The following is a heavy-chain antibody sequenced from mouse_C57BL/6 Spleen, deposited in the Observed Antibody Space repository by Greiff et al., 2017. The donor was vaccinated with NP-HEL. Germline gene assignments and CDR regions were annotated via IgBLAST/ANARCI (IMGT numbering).Heavy chain of an antibody. Sequence: EVQLQQSGAELVRPGASVKLSCTASGFNITDYYMHWVKQRPEQGLEWIGRIDPEDGDTEYAPKFQSKATMTADTSSNTAYLQLSSLTSEDTAVYYCTTDYYGSRVAYWGQGSPVPVSA. CDR1: GFNITDYY. CDR3: TTDYYGSRVAY. V-gene: IGHV14-1*01. CDR2: IDPEDGDT. D-gene: IGHD1-1*01. J-gene: IGHJ3*01.